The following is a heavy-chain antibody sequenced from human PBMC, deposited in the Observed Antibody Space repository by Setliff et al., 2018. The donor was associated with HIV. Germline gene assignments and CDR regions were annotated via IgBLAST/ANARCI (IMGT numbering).Heavy chain of an antibody. CDR2: INPSGGST. D-gene: IGHD3-10*01. CDR3: ARRGVPQQIDLDS. Sequence: ASVKVSCKASGYTFTSYYIHWVRQAPGQGLEWMGRINPSGGSTGYAQKFQGRVTMTRDTSTSTVYMELSSLRSEDTAIYYCARRGVPQQIDLDSWGHGTLVTVSS. J-gene: IGHJ5*01. V-gene: IGHV1-46*01. CDR1: GYTFTSYY.